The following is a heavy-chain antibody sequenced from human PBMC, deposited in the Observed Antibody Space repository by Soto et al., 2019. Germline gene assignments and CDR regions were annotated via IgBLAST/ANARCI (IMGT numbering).Heavy chain of an antibody. CDR3: ARHMPYGAGSLAGCDY. CDR2: INHSGST. D-gene: IGHD1-26*01. Sequence: SETLSLTCAVYGGSFSGYYWSWIRQPPGKGLEWIGEINHSGSTNYNPSLKSRVTISVDTSKNQFSLKLSSVTAADTAVYYCARHMPYGAGSLAGCDYWGQGILVTVSS. J-gene: IGHJ4*02. CDR1: GGSFSGYY. V-gene: IGHV4-34*01.